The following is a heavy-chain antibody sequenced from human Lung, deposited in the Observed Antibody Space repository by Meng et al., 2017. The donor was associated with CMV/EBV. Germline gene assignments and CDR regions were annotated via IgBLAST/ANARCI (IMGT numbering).Heavy chain of an antibody. D-gene: IGHD3-22*01. J-gene: IGHJ4*02. CDR1: GGTFSTYV. CDR2: IIPMFGTT. Sequence: SAXVSXKASGGTFSTYVCSWVRQAPGKGLQWLGGIIPMFGTTNYAQKFQGRLTIKADDSTRTAYMDLSSLTSEDTAVYYCARHAEDYYASRDFSPSSHLGQGXLVTVSS. CDR3: ARHAEDYYASRDFSPSSH. V-gene: IGHV1-69*13.